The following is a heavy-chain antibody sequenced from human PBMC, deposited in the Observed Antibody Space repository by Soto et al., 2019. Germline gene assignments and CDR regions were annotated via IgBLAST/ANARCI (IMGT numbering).Heavy chain of an antibody. CDR2: IDWDDDK. D-gene: IGHD3-16*01. CDR3: ARMITGGNYFDS. V-gene: IGHV2-70*11. J-gene: IGHJ4*02. Sequence: FGPTLVNPTETLALTCTFSGFSLSTSGMCVSWIRQPPGKALEWLARIDWDDDKYYTTSLKTRLTISKDTSKNQVVLTVTNMDPVDTATYYCARMITGGNYFDSWGQGALVTVSS. CDR1: GFSLSTSGMC.